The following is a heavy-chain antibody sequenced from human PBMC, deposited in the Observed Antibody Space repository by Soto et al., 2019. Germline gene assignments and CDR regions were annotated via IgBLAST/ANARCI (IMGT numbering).Heavy chain of an antibody. J-gene: IGHJ6*02. CDR1: GYSFTDHC. Sequence: GDSLKISCKGSGYSFTDHCIVWVLQIAGKGLEWVGIICPGYSNIIYSPSVQGQVTISADMSISTAYLQWSSLKASDTAIYYCARRHYCRGDCTLNSYYYYGVDGCVQGTPSTVPS. V-gene: IGHV5-51*01. CDR3: ARRHYCRGDCTLNSYYYYGVDG. D-gene: IGHD2-21*02. CDR2: ICPGYSNI.